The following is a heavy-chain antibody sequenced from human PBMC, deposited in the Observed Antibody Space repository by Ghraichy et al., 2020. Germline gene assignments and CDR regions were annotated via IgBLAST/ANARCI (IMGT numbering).Heavy chain of an antibody. Sequence: GGSLRLSCAASGFTFSSYAMSWVRQAPGKGLEWVSAISGSGGSTYYADSVKGRFTISRDNSKNTLYLQMNSLRAEDTAVYYCAKDVIPYYGSGSYNWFDPWGQGTLVTVSS. J-gene: IGHJ5*02. CDR3: AKDVIPYYGSGSYNWFDP. D-gene: IGHD3-10*01. CDR1: GFTFSSYA. V-gene: IGHV3-23*01. CDR2: ISGSGGST.